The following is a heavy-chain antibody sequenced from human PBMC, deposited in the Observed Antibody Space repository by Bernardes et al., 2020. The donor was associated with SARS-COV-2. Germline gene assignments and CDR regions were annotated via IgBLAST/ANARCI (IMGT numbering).Heavy chain of an antibody. CDR1: GYTFTPYG. CDR3: ARQLLEWPSGAKYY. J-gene: IGHJ6*03. CDR2: ISAYNGVT. Sequence: ASVKVSCKASGYTFTPYGIGWVRLATGQGLEWLGWISAYNGVTEYAQKFRDRVTMTTDTPTTTAYLELRSLRSDDTAVYYCARQLLEWPSGAKYY. D-gene: IGHD3-3*01. V-gene: IGHV1-18*01.